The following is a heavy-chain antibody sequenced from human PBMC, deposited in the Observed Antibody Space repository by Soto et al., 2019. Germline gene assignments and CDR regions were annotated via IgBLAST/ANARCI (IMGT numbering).Heavy chain of an antibody. CDR3: ARDPQLFWSDYLYYYYMDV. D-gene: IGHD3-3*02. CDR2: INAGNGNT. CDR1: GYTFSSYA. Sequence: AASVKVSCKASGYTFSSYAIHWVRQAPGQRLEWMGWINAGNGNTKYSRKFQGRVTITRDTSASTGYMELSSLTSEDTAVYYCARDPQLFWSDYLYYYYMDVWGKGTTVTVSS. J-gene: IGHJ6*03. V-gene: IGHV1-3*01.